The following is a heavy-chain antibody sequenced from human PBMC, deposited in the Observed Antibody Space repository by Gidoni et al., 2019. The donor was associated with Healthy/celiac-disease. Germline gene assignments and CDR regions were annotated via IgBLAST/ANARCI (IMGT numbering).Heavy chain of an antibody. D-gene: IGHD2-8*02. CDR3: ARGILYWWCMDY. Sequence: QVQLQQWGAGLLKPSETLSLTCAVHGGSFSGYYWSWIRQPPGKGLEWIGEINHSGSTNYNPSLKSRVTISVDTSKNQFSLKLSSVTAADTAVYYCARGILYWWCMDYWGQGTLVTVSS. V-gene: IGHV4-34*01. CDR2: INHSGST. J-gene: IGHJ4*02. CDR1: GGSFSGYY.